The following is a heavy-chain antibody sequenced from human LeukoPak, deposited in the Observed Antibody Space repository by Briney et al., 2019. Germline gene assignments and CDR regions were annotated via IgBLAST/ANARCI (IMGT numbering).Heavy chain of an antibody. Sequence: PGGSLRLSCAASGFTFSSYEMNWVRQAPGKGLEWVSYGSSGGSAIYYADSVKGRFTISRDNAKNSLYLQMDSLRAEDTAVYYCVRDPSVAGDDYWGQGTLVTVSS. J-gene: IGHJ4*02. CDR2: GSSGGSAI. CDR1: GFTFSSYE. D-gene: IGHD6-19*01. CDR3: VRDPSVAGDDY. V-gene: IGHV3-48*03.